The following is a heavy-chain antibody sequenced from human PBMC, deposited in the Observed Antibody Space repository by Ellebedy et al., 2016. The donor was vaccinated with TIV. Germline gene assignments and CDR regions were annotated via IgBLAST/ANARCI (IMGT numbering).Heavy chain of an antibody. D-gene: IGHD3-22*01. CDR1: GGSISSYY. CDR2: IYYSGST. Sequence: SETLSLXCTVSGGSISSYYWSWIRQPPGKGLEWIGYIYYSGSTNYNPSLKSRVTISVDTSKNQFSLKLSSVTAADTAVYYCARHYYDSSGYTIGLWYFDLWGRGTLVTVSS. CDR3: ARHYYDSSGYTIGLWYFDL. J-gene: IGHJ2*01. V-gene: IGHV4-59*08.